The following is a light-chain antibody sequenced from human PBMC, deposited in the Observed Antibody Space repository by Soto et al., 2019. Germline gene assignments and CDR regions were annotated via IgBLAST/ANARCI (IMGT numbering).Light chain of an antibody. Sequence: EIRMTQSPSTLSASVGDRVTITCRASQSTSSWLAWYQQKPGKAPNLLIYDASTLERGVPSRFSGTGSGTEFTLTIDRLQPDDFATYYCQQYHTSSIPFGQGTRLEI. J-gene: IGKJ5*01. CDR1: QSTSSW. V-gene: IGKV1-5*01. CDR2: DAS. CDR3: QQYHTSSIP.